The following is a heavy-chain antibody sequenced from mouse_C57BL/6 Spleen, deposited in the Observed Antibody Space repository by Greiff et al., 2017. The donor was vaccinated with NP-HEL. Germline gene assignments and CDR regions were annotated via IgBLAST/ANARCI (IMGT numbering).Heavy chain of an antibody. J-gene: IGHJ1*03. CDR1: GYTFTDYY. CDR2: INPNNGGT. Sequence: EVQLQQSGPELVKPGASVKISCKASGYTFTDYYMNWVKQSHGKSLEWIGDINPNNGGTSYNQKFKGKATLTVDKSSSTAYMELRSLTSEDSAVYYCARYPLYGSKLFDVWGTGTTVTVSS. V-gene: IGHV1-26*01. D-gene: IGHD1-1*01. CDR3: ARYPLYGSKLFDV.